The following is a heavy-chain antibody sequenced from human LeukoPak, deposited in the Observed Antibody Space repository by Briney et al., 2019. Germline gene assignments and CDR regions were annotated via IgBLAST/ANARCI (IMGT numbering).Heavy chain of an antibody. J-gene: IGHJ4*02. CDR1: GGSFSGYY. CDR3: ARDGDTSGYSD. Sequence: ETLSLTCAVYGGSFSGYYWSWIRQPPGKGLEWIGSIYYRGTYYNPSLQSRVTISEDTSKNQFSLKLSSVTAADTAVYYCARDGDTSGYSDWGQGTLVTVSS. D-gene: IGHD3-22*01. CDR2: IYYRGT. V-gene: IGHV4-34*01.